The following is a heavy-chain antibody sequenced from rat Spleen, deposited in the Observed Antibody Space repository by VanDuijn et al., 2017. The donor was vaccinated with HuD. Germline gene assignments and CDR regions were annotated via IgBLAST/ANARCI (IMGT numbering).Heavy chain of an antibody. CDR3: ARLDTPYFDY. V-gene: IGHV5-29*01. J-gene: IGHJ2*01. CDR1: GFTFSDYY. Sequence: EVQLVESDGGLVQPGRSLKLPCAASGFTFSDYYMAWVRQAPTKGLEWVATMSYDGSSTYYRDSVKGRFTISRDNAKSTLYLQMDSLRSEDTATYYCARLDTPYFDYWGQGVMVTVSS. D-gene: IGHD2-1*01. CDR2: MSYDGSST.